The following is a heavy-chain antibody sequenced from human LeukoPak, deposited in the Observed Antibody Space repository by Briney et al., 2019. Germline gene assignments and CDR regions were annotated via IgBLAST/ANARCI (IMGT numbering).Heavy chain of an antibody. J-gene: IGHJ6*03. Sequence: PSETLSLTCAVYGGSFSGYYWSWIRQPPGKGLEWIGEINHSGSTNYNPSLKSRVTISVDTSKNQFSLKLSSVTAADTAVYYCARARQEYYYYFYMDVWGKGTTVTVSS. CDR3: ARARQEYYYYFYMDV. V-gene: IGHV4-34*01. CDR2: INHSGST. CDR1: GGSFSGYY.